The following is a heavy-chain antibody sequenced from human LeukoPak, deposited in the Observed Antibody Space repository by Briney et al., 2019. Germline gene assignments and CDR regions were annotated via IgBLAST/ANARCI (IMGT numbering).Heavy chain of an antibody. Sequence: ASLKLSCTASGYTFTSYAINWVRQATGQGLEWMGWMNPNSGNTGYAEKFQGRVTMTRNTSISTAYMEMSSLRSEDTAVYYCAREVTGGYYLHYYGVDVWGQGTTVTVSS. J-gene: IGHJ6*02. V-gene: IGHV1-8*01. CDR1: GYTFTSYA. CDR2: MNPNSGNT. CDR3: AREVTGGYYLHYYGVDV. D-gene: IGHD3-3*01.